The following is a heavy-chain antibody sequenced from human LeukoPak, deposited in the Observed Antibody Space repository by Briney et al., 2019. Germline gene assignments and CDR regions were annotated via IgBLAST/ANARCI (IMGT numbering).Heavy chain of an antibody. Sequence: GGSLRLSCAASGFTFDDYAMHWVRQAPGKGLEWVSGISWNSGNIAYADFVKGRFTISRDNAKNSLYLQMNSLRAEDMALYYCVKGSDSRLHTNCFDPWGQGTLVTVSS. J-gene: IGHJ5*02. V-gene: IGHV3-9*03. CDR2: ISWNSGNI. D-gene: IGHD6-13*01. CDR1: GFTFDDYA. CDR3: VKGSDSRLHTNCFDP.